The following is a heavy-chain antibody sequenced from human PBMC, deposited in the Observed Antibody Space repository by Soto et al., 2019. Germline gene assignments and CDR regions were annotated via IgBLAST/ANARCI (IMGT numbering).Heavy chain of an antibody. Sequence: SETLSLTCTVSGGSISSGDYYWSWIRQPPGKGLEWIGYIYYSGSTYYNPSLQSRAFISVDPSDNQFSLKLSSMTAADTAIYYCARATYDSSTYYLDYWGQGTLVTVSS. CDR2: IYYSGST. D-gene: IGHD2-2*01. V-gene: IGHV4-30-4*01. CDR3: ARATYDSSTYYLDY. CDR1: GGSISSGDYY. J-gene: IGHJ4*02.